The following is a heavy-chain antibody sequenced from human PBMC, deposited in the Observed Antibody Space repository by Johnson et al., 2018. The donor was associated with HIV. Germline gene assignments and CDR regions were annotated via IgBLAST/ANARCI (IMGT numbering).Heavy chain of an antibody. CDR3: ARSMRGAFDV. J-gene: IGHJ3*01. CDR1: GFTFSSYA. D-gene: IGHD3-10*01. V-gene: IGHV3-30*04. Sequence: QVQLVESGGGVVQPGRSLRLSCAASGFTFSSYAIHWVRQAPAKGLEWVAVISYDGSDKYYADSVKGRFTISRDSSKNTLYLQMSSLRAQDTAVYYCARSMRGAFDVWGQGTMVTVSS. CDR2: ISYDGSDK.